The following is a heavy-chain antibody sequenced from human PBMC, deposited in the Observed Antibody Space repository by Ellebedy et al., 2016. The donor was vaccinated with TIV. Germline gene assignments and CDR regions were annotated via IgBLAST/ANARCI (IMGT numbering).Heavy chain of an antibody. CDR3: ARTKYLDY. Sequence: PGGSLRLSCAASGFTFSSYGMHWVRQAPGKGLEWVAVISYDGSNKYYADSVKDRFTISRDNSKNTLYLQMSSLRAEDTAIYYCARTKYLDYWGQGTLVTVSS. J-gene: IGHJ4*02. CDR2: ISYDGSNK. V-gene: IGHV3-30*03. CDR1: GFTFSSYG.